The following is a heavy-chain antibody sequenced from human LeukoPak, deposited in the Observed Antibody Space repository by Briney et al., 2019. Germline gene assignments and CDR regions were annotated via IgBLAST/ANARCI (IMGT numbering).Heavy chain of an antibody. V-gene: IGHV4-34*01. CDR2: IKHGGST. D-gene: IGHD4-17*01. CDR3: ARGGYGEVWYYYYGMDV. CDR1: GGSFSGYY. Sequence: SETLSLTCAVYGGSFSGYYWSWIRQPPGKGLEWIGEIKHGGSTNYNPSLKSRVTIAVDTSKNQFSLKLSSVPAADTAVYYCARGGYGEVWYYYYGMDVWGQGTTVTVSS. J-gene: IGHJ6*02.